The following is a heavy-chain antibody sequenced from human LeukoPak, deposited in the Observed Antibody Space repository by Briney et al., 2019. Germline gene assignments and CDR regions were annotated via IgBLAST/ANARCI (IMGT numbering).Heavy chain of an antibody. D-gene: IGHD3-16*02. V-gene: IGHV1-69*13. CDR1: GGTFSSYA. CDR2: IIPIFGTA. J-gene: IGHJ6*02. Sequence: GASVKVSCKASGGTFSSYAISWVRPAPGQGLEWMGGIIPIFGTANYAQKFQGRVTITADESTSTAYMELSSLRSEDTAVYYCARRVVDYDYVWGSYRNPYYYYGMDVWGQGTTVTVSS. CDR3: ARRVVDYDYVWGSYRNPYYYYGMDV.